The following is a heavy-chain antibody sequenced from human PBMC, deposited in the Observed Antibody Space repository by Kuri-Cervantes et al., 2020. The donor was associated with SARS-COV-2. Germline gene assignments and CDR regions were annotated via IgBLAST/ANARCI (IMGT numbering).Heavy chain of an antibody. CDR2: INHSGST. D-gene: IGHD2-2*01. J-gene: IGHJ2*01. CDR1: GGSFSGYY. V-gene: IGHV4-34*01. Sequence: SETLSLTCAVYGGSFSGYYWSWIRQPPGKGLEWIGEINHSGSTNYNPSLKSRVTISVDTSKNQFSLKLSSVTAADTAVYYCASLGYCSSTSCYGWYFDLWGRGTLVTVSS. CDR3: ASLGYCSSTSCYGWYFDL.